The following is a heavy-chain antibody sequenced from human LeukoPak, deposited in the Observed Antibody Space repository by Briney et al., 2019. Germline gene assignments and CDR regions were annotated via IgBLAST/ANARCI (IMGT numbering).Heavy chain of an antibody. CDR1: RYTFTDYY. V-gene: IGHV1-2*02. CDR2: INPNSGGT. CDR3: ARDRGDGDYNFLWDY. J-gene: IGHJ4*02. D-gene: IGHD4-17*01. Sequence: ASVKVSCKASRYTFTDYYMHWVRQAPGQGLEWMGWINPNSGGTNYAQKFQGRVTMTRDTSISTAYMELSRLRSDDTAVYYCARDRGDGDYNFLWDYWGQGTLVTVSS.